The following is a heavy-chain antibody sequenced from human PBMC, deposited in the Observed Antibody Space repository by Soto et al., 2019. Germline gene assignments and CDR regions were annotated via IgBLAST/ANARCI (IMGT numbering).Heavy chain of an antibody. CDR1: GFTFRSYA. V-gene: IGHV3-23*01. Sequence: EVQLLESGGALVQPGGSLRLSCAASGFTFRSYAMSWVRQAPGKGLEWVSAISGSGGSTYYADSVKGRFTISRDNSKNTLYLQMNSLRAEDTAVYYCAKGIVYYYDSSGYFAYWGQGTLVTVSS. CDR2: ISGSGGST. D-gene: IGHD3-22*01. CDR3: AKGIVYYYDSSGYFAY. J-gene: IGHJ4*02.